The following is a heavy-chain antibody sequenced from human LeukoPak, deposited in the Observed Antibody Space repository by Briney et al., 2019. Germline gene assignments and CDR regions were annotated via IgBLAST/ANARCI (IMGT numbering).Heavy chain of an antibody. D-gene: IGHD4-17*01. CDR2: XNHSGST. CDR3: ALGDLAAFDI. Sequence: SETLSLTCAVYGGSFSGYYXXXXXQPPGKXLEWIXXXNHSGSTNYNXXXXXRVTISXXTSKNQFSLKLSSVTAADTAVYYCALGDLAAFDIWGQGTMVTVSS. V-gene: IGHV4-34*01. CDR1: GGSFSGYY. J-gene: IGHJ3*02.